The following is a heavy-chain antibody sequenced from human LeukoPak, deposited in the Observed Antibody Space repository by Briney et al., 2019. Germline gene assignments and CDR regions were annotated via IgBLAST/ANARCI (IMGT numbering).Heavy chain of an antibody. CDR2: IYYSGST. V-gene: IGHV4-30-4*01. D-gene: IGHD3-22*01. Sequence: SETLSLTCTVSGGSISSGDYYWSWIRQPPGKGLEWIGYIYYSGSTYYNPSLKSRVTISVDKSKNQFSLKLSSVTAADTAVYYCARMDPVSSGYKQTFDDRGQGTLVTVSS. CDR1: GGSISSGDYY. CDR3: ARMDPVSSGYKQTFDD. J-gene: IGHJ4*02.